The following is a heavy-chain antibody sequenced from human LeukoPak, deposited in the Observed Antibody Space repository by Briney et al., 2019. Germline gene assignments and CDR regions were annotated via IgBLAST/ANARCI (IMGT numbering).Heavy chain of an antibody. Sequence: GGSLRLSCAASGFTFSSYAMNWVRQATGKGLGWVSTISGGGVSTFYADSVKGRFTISRDNSKNTLYLQMNSLRAEHTAIYYCAKSLSGPYGPPFEYWGQGTLVTVSS. CDR2: ISGGGVST. V-gene: IGHV3-23*01. CDR1: GFTFSSYA. CDR3: AKSLSGPYGPPFEY. J-gene: IGHJ4*02. D-gene: IGHD4-17*01.